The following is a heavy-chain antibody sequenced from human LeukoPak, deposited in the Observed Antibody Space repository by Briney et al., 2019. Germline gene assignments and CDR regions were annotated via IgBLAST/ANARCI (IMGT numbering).Heavy chain of an antibody. CDR1: GGSISSYY. J-gene: IGHJ3*02. CDR3: ARDHQIANYYGSGSDAFDI. CDR2: IYCSGST. D-gene: IGHD3-10*01. Sequence: SETLSLTCTVSGGSISSYYWSWIRQPPGKGLEWIGYIYCSGSTNYNPSLKSRVTISVDTSKNQFSLKLSSVTAADTAVYYCARDHQIANYYGSGSDAFDIWGQGTMVTVSS. V-gene: IGHV4-59*01.